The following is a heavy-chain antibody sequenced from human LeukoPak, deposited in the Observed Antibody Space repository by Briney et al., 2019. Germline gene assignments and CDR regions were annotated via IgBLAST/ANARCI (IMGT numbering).Heavy chain of an antibody. J-gene: IGHJ6*02. Sequence: GGSLRLSCAASGFTFSSYGMHWVRQAPGKGLEWVAVIWYDGSNKYYADSVKGRFTISRDNSKNTLYLQMNSLRAEDTAVYYCAREDAPLYYYYYYGMDVWGQGTTVTVSS. CDR2: IWYDGSNK. CDR1: GFTFSSYG. V-gene: IGHV3-33*01. D-gene: IGHD3-16*02. CDR3: AREDAPLYYYYYYGMDV.